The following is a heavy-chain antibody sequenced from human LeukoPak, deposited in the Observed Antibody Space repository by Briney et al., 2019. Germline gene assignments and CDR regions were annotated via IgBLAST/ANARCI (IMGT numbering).Heavy chain of an antibody. V-gene: IGHV3-33*01. J-gene: IGHJ4*02. CDR1: GFAFSAYG. CDR3: ARWSRYSSGWYELDY. D-gene: IGHD6-19*01. CDR2: IWHDGGNE. Sequence: GGSLRLSCAASGFAFSAYGMHWVRQAPGKALEWVALIWHDGGNEKYVDSVKGRFTISRDNSKDTLYLQMNSLRAEDTAVYYCARWSRYSSGWYELDYWGQGFLVTVSS.